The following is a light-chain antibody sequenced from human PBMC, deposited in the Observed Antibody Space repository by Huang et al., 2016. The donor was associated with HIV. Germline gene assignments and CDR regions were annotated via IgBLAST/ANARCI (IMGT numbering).Light chain of an antibody. V-gene: IGKV3-11*01. CDR1: QGVSRF. J-gene: IGKJ4*01. CDR3: QQRSSWPRVT. CDR2: DAS. Sequence: EIVLTQSPATLSLSPGERATLSCRASQGVSRFLAWYQQKAGQAPRLLIYDASNRAIDSPARFSGSGSGTEFTLTISSLEPEDFAVYYCQQRSSWPRVTFGGGTKVELK.